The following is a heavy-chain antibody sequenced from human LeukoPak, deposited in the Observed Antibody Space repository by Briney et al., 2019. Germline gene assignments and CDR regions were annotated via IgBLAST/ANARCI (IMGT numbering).Heavy chain of an antibody. J-gene: IGHJ4*02. CDR2: ISGSGGST. CDR1: GFTFSSYA. Sequence: GGSLRLSCATSGFTFSSYAMSWVRQAPGKGLEWVSAISGSGGSTYYADSVKGRFTISRDNSKNTLYLQMNSLRAEDTAVYYCAKTTTYDILTGYNYFDYWGQGTLVTVSS. V-gene: IGHV3-23*01. D-gene: IGHD3-9*01. CDR3: AKTTTYDILTGYNYFDY.